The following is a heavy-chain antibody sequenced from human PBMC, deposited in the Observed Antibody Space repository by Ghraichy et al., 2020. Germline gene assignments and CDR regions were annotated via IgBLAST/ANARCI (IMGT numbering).Heavy chain of an antibody. J-gene: IGHJ4*02. Sequence: GSLRLSCAASGFTFSSYAMSWVRQAPGKGLEWVSAISGSGGSTYYADSVKGRFAISRDNSKNTLYLQMNSLRAEDTAVYYCAKGGGRSYGATWWGQGTLVTVSS. D-gene: IGHD5-18*01. V-gene: IGHV3-23*01. CDR2: ISGSGGST. CDR3: AKGGGRSYGATW. CDR1: GFTFSSYA.